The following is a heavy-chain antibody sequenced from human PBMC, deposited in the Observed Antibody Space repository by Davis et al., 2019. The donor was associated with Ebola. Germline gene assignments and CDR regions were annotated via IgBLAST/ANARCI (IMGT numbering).Heavy chain of an antibody. CDR3: ARDAATKVPGYYYMDV. CDR2: IYYSGNT. Sequence: PSETLSPTCTASGGSISISSIYWGWIRQPPGTGLERIGNIYYSGNTNYNPSLKRRVTISVDTSKNQFSLKLSSVTAADTAVYYCARDAATKVPGYYYMDVCGKETTVTVSS. V-gene: IGHV4-39*07. CDR1: GGSISISSIY. J-gene: IGHJ6*03. D-gene: IGHD5-24*01.